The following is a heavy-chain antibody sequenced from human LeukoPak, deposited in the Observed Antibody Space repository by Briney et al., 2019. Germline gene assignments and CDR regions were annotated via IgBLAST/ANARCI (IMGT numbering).Heavy chain of an antibody. CDR2: INHSGST. V-gene: IGHV4-34*01. D-gene: IGHD3-10*01. CDR1: SGSFSGYY. Sequence: SETLSLTCAVYSGSFSGYYWSWIRQPPGKGLEWIGEINHSGSTNYNPSLKSRVTISVDTSKNQFSLKLSSVTAADTAVYYCARVLPVRRQFFDIWGQGTMVTVSS. J-gene: IGHJ3*02. CDR3: ARVLPVRRQFFDI.